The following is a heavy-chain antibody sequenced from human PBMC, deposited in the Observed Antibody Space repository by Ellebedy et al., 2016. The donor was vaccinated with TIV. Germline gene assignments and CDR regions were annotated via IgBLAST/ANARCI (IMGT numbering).Heavy chain of an antibody. CDR2: ITDSGGCT. Sequence: GESLKISCAASGFTFSSSAMSWVRQAPGKGMDSVAAITDSGGCTFYADSVKGRFPISRDNSQNTVYVQMNSLSVEDTALYYCAKLNYGSGRNSQGYDYWGQGTLVTVSS. V-gene: IGHV3-23*01. CDR1: GFTFSSSA. D-gene: IGHD3-10*01. J-gene: IGHJ4*02. CDR3: AKLNYGSGRNSQGYDY.